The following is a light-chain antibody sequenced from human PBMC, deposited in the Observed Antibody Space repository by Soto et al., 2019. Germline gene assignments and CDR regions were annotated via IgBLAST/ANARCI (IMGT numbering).Light chain of an antibody. CDR3: AAWDDSLSANYV. CDR1: SSNIGSNY. CDR2: SNK. V-gene: IGLV1-47*02. Sequence: QLVLTQPPSASGTPGQRVTISCYGSSSNIGSNYVYWYKQLPGTAPKLLLYSNKQRPSGVPDRFSGSKSGTSASLAISGLRSEDEADYYCAAWDDSLSANYVFGTGTQLTVL. J-gene: IGLJ1*01.